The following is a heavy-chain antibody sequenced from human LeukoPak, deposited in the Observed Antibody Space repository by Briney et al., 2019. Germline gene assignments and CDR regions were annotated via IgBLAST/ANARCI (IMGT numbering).Heavy chain of an antibody. CDR3: ARDRRGNNYFDY. V-gene: IGHV3-48*01. Sequence: GGSLRLSCAASGFTFSNYSMNWVRQAPGKGLEWISCISRSYTTLYYADSVKGRFTISRDNSKNTLYLQMNSLRAEDTAVYYCARDRRGNNYFDYWGQGTLVTVSS. CDR2: ISRSYTTL. D-gene: IGHD3-16*01. J-gene: IGHJ4*02. CDR1: GFTFSNYS.